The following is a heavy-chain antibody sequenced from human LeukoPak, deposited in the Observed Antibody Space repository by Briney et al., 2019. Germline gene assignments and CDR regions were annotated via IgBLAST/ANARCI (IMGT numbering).Heavy chain of an antibody. V-gene: IGHV1-8*01. CDR2: MNPNSGNT. CDR1: GYTFTSYD. J-gene: IGHJ6*02. D-gene: IGHD1-1*01. Sequence: GASVKVSCKASGYTFTSYDINWVRQATGQGLEWTGWMNPNSGNTGYAQKFQGRVTMTRNTSISTAYMELSSLRSEDTAVYYCARAGAWVPNYYYGMDVWGQGTTVTVSS. CDR3: ARAGAWVPNYYYGMDV.